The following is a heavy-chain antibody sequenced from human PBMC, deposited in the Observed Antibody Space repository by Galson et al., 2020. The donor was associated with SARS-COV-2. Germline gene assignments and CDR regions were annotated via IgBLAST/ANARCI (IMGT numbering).Heavy chain of an antibody. Sequence: SETLSLTCTVSGDSISSDDFYWSWIRQTPGTGLEWIGDIHSSGNTYYNPSLMSRGTISVDTSKNQFSLRLSSVTVADTAVYFCARTSSTATREYYFDYWGQGTLVSVSS. V-gene: IGHV4-30-4*01. CDR1: GDSISSDDFY. CDR3: ARTSSTATREYYFDY. D-gene: IGHD4-17*01. J-gene: IGHJ4*02. CDR2: IHSSGNT.